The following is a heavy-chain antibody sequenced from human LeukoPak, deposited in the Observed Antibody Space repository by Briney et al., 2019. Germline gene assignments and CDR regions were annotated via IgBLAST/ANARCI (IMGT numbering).Heavy chain of an antibody. Sequence: PGRSLRLSCAASGFTFDDYAMHWVRQAPGKGLEWVSGISWNSGSIGYADSVKGRFTISRDNAKNSLYLQMNSLRAEDTAVYYCAKLAPYGSGSYYLPGGYWGQGTLVTVSS. J-gene: IGHJ4*02. D-gene: IGHD3-10*01. V-gene: IGHV3-9*01. CDR1: GFTFDDYA. CDR3: AKLAPYGSGSYYLPGGY. CDR2: ISWNSGSI.